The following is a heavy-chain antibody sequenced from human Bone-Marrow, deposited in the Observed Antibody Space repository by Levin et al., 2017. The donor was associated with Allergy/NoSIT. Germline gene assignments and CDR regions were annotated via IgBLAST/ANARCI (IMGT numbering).Heavy chain of an antibody. V-gene: IGHV1-46*02. D-gene: IGHD5-24*01. CDR2: IDPSGGST. Sequence: ASVKVSCKASGYSFNTYHLHWVRQAPGQGLEWMGEIDPSGGSTNYAQNFQGRLFMTRDTSASTVYMELSSLTSEDTTVYYCARDLTPTWLQDDYQYGVDVWGQGTTVTVSS. J-gene: IGHJ6*02. CDR3: ARDLTPTWLQDDYQYGVDV. CDR1: GYSFNTYH.